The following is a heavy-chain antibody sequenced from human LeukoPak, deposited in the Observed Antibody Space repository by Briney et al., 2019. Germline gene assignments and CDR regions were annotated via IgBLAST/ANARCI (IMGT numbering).Heavy chain of an antibody. CDR1: GYTFTSYY. J-gene: IGHJ4*02. V-gene: IGHV1-69*02. D-gene: IGHD2-21*02. CDR2: IIPILGIA. Sequence: SVKVSCKASGYTFTSYYMHWVRQAPGQGLEWMGRIIPILGIANYAQKFQGRVTITADKSTSTAYMELSSLRSEDTAVYYCAQVLLVVTAEHSWGQGTLVTVSS. CDR3: AQVLLVVTAEHS.